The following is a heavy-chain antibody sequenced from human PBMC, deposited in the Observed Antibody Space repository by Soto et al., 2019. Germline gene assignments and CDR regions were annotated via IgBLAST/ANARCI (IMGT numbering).Heavy chain of an antibody. CDR3: ARVCELPPYDYYYYGMDV. D-gene: IGHD1-26*01. CDR1: GFTFSSYG. Sequence: GGSLRLSCAASGFTFSSYGMHWVRQAPGKGLEWVAVIWYDGSNKYYADSVKGRFTISRDNSKNTLYLQMNSLRAEDTAVYYCARVCELPPYDYYYYGMDVWGQGTTVTV. J-gene: IGHJ6*02. V-gene: IGHV3-33*01. CDR2: IWYDGSNK.